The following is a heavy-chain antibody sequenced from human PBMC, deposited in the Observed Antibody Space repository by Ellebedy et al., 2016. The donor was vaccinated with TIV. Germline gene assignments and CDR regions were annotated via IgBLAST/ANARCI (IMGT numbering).Heavy chain of an antibody. Sequence: PGGSLRLSCAASGFTFSTYAMSWVRQAPGKGLEWVSAISGSGGSTYYADSVKGRFTISRDNSKNTLYLQMNSLRAEDTAVYYCAKRGVGYNWNYDYWGQGTLVTVSS. CDR2: ISGSGGST. CDR1: GFTFSTYA. J-gene: IGHJ4*02. D-gene: IGHD1-20*01. V-gene: IGHV3-23*01. CDR3: AKRGVGYNWNYDY.